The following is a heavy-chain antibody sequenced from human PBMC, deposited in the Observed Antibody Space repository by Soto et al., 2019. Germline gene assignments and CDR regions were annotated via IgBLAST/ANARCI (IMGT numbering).Heavy chain of an antibody. Sequence: QVQLQESGPGLVKPSQTLSLTCTVSGGSISSGDYYWSWIRQHPGKGLEWIGYIYYSGSTYYNPSLKDRVTISVDTSKNQFSPKLSSVTAAATAVYYCARWWSGSRQGFDPWGQGTVVTVCS. D-gene: IGHD3-3*01. V-gene: IGHV4-31*03. CDR2: IYYSGST. J-gene: IGHJ5*02. CDR3: ARWWSGSRQGFDP. CDR1: GGSISSGDYY.